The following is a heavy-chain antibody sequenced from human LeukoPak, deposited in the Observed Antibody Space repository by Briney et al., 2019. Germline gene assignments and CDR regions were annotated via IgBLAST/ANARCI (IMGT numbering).Heavy chain of an antibody. V-gene: IGHV4-59*12. CDR3: AARLVREKILYY. Sequence: SETLSLTCTVSVSVGSISSFSWSWIRQSPGKGLEWIGYMFHSGSTNYNPSLKSRVTMSLDTSKNQFSPKLSSVTAADTAVYYWAARLVREKILYYWGQGTLVTVSS. CDR2: MFHSGST. J-gene: IGHJ4*02. D-gene: IGHD3-9*01. CDR1: VSVGSISSFS.